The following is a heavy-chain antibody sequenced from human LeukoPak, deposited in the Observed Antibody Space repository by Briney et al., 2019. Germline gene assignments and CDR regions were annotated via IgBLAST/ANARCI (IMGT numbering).Heavy chain of an antibody. V-gene: IGHV4-59*12. Sequence: SETLSLTCTVSGDSISSSWWAWIRQPPGKGLEWIGYIYYSGSTYYNPSLKGRVTISVDTSKNQFSLKLSSVTAADTAVYYCARGQKLAAAGTPNWFDPWGQGTLVTVSS. CDR1: GDSISSSW. D-gene: IGHD6-13*01. CDR3: ARGQKLAAAGTPNWFDP. CDR2: IYYSGST. J-gene: IGHJ5*02.